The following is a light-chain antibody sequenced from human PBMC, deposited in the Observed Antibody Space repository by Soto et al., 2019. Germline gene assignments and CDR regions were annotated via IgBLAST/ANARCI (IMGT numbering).Light chain of an antibody. CDR2: DAS. CDR3: QQYNSYGT. CDR1: QSIGSS. J-gene: IGKJ2*01. V-gene: IGKV1-5*01. Sequence: DIQMTQSPSTLSASVGARVTITCRASQSIGSSLAWYQQKPGNGPKLLINDASTLESGVPSRFSGSGFGTEFALTISSLQPDDFATFYCQQYNSYGTFGQGTKLEIK.